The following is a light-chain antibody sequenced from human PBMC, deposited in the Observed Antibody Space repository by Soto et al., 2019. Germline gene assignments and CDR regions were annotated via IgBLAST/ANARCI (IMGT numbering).Light chain of an antibody. J-gene: IGKJ1*01. CDR2: GAS. V-gene: IGKV3-15*01. CDR1: QSVTSN. CDR3: QQYNNWPPRT. Sequence: EVVMTQSPATLSVSPGERATLSCRASQSVTSNYLAWYQQKPGQAPRLLIYGASTRATGIPARFSGSGSGTEFTLTISSLQSEDFAVYYCQQYNNWPPRTFGQGTKVDIK.